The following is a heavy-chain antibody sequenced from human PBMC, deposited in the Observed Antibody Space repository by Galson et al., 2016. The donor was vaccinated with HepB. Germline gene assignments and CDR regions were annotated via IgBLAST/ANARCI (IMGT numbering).Heavy chain of an antibody. V-gene: IGHV3-7*01. CDR3: ATDVRGGASDI. CDR2: ISPDGTTK. D-gene: IGHD3-16*01. J-gene: IGHJ3*02. CDR1: GFTFSSNW. Sequence: SLRLSCAASGFTFSSNWMTWVRRAPEKRLEWVANISPDGTTKNYADSVKGRFTISRDNAHNSLYLQVSSLSAEDTAVYYCATDVRGGASDIWGQGTMVTVPS.